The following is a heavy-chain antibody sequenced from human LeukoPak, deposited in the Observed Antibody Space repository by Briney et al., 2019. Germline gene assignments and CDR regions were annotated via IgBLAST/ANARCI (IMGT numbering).Heavy chain of an antibody. CDR2: INPSGGST. D-gene: IGHD2/OR15-2a*01. V-gene: IGHV1-46*01. Sequence: GASVNVSCKASGYTFTSYYMHWVRQAPGQGLEWMGIINPSGGSTSYAQKFQGRVTMTRDTSTSTVYMELSSLRSEDTAVYYCARDGYFTVSGYYFDYWGQGTLVTVSS. J-gene: IGHJ4*02. CDR3: ARDGYFTVSGYYFDY. CDR1: GYTFTSYY.